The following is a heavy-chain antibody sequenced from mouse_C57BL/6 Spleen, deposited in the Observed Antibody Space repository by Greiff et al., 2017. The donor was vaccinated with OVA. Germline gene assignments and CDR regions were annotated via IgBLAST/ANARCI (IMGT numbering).Heavy chain of an antibody. Sequence: QVQLQQPGAELVKPGASVKLSCKASGYTFTSYWMHWVKQRPGQGLEWIGMIHPNSGSTNYNEKFKSKATLTVDKSSSTADMQLSSLTSEDSAVYYWATITPVKDYFDYGGQGTTLTVSS. CDR3: ATITPVKDYFDY. D-gene: IGHD1-1*01. CDR2: IHPNSGST. J-gene: IGHJ2*01. CDR1: GYTFTSYW. V-gene: IGHV1-64*01.